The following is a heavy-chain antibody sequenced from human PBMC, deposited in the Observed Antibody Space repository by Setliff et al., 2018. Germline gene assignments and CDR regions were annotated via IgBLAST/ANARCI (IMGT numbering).Heavy chain of an antibody. CDR1: GYTFTGYY. CDR2: INPNSGGT. V-gene: IGHV1-2*04. CDR3: ARGAWFGALTIGGWIDP. D-gene: IGHD3-10*01. J-gene: IGHJ5*02. Sequence: ASVKVSCKASGYTFTGYYMHWVRQAPGQGLEWMGWINPNSGGTNYAQKFQGWVTMTSDTSTTTIYMELSSLRSEDTAIYYCARGAWFGALTIGGWIDPWGQGTLVTVSS.